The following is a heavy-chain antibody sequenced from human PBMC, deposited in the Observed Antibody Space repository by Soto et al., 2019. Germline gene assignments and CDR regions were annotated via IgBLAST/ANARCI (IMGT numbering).Heavy chain of an antibody. CDR3: ASYSHKTLPFDY. CDR2: IYYSGST. Sequence: SETLSLTCTVSGGSISSSSYYWGWIRQPPGKGLEWIGSIYYSGSTYYNPSLKSRVTISVDTSKNQFSLKLSSVTAADTAVYYCASYSHKTLPFDYWGQGTLVTVSS. V-gene: IGHV4-39*01. CDR1: GGSISSSSYY. J-gene: IGHJ4*02. D-gene: IGHD2-15*01.